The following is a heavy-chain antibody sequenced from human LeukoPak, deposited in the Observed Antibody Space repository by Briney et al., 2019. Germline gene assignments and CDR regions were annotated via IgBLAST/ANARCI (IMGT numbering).Heavy chain of an antibody. J-gene: IGHJ5*02. V-gene: IGHV4-59*11. D-gene: IGHD3-9*01. CDR3: ARHDILTGYYSSDWFDP. CDR2: IYYSGST. Sequence: SETLSLTCTVSGGSISSHYWSWIRQPPGKGLEWIGYIYYSGSTNYNPSLKSRVTISVDTSKNQFSLKLSSVTAADTAVYYCARHDILTGYYSSDWFDPWGQGTLVTVSS. CDR1: GGSISSHY.